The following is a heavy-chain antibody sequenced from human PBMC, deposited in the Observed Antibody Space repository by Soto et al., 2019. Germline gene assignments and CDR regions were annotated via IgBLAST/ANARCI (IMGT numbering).Heavy chain of an antibody. J-gene: IGHJ4*02. Sequence: QVQLVQSGAEVKKPGSSVRGSCKASGDTFTFYSINWVRRAPGLGLEWMGRINPILSMSNYAQRFQGRVTMTADKSTSTAYMELSSLRSEDTAMYYCASSYGSGYRAFDYWGQGALVTVSS. CDR3: ASSYGSGYRAFDY. CDR1: GDTFTFYS. CDR2: INPILSMS. D-gene: IGHD3-10*01. V-gene: IGHV1-69*02.